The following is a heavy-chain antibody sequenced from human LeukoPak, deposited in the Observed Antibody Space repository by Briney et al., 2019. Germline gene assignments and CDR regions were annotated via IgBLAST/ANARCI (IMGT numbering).Heavy chain of an antibody. CDR3: ARGPIGVVVPAAIEYWFDP. J-gene: IGHJ5*02. D-gene: IGHD2-2*02. Sequence: ASVKVSCKASGYTFTSYDINWVRQATGQGPEWMGWMNPNSGNTGYAQKFQGRVTMTRNTSISTAYMELSSLRSEDTAVYYCARGPIGVVVPAAIEYWFDPWGQGTLVTVSS. CDR2: MNPNSGNT. CDR1: GYTFTSYD. V-gene: IGHV1-8*01.